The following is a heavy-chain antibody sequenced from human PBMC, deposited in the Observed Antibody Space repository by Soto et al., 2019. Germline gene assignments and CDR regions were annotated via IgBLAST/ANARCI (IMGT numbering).Heavy chain of an antibody. V-gene: IGHV4-31*03. J-gene: IGHJ6*02. D-gene: IGHD5-12*01. Sequence: QVQLQESGPGLVKPSQTLSLTCTVSGGSISSGGYYWSWIRQHPGKGLEWIGYIYYSGSTYYNPSLKSRVTISVDTSKNQFPLKLSSVTAADTAVYYCTREWLHAYGMDVWGQGTTVTVSS. CDR3: TREWLHAYGMDV. CDR2: IYYSGST. CDR1: GGSISSGGYY.